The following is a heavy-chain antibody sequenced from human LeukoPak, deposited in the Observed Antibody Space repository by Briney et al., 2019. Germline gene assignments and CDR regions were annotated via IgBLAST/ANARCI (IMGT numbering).Heavy chain of an antibody. CDR1: GGTFSSYA. CDR3: ARDPRLTGTTEEAFDI. Sequence: SVKVSCKASGGTFSSYAISWVRQAPGQGLEWMGRIIPILGIANYAQKFQGRVTITADKSTSTAYMELSSLRSEDTAVYYCARDPRLTGTTEEAFDIWGQGTMVTVSS. J-gene: IGHJ3*02. V-gene: IGHV1-69*04. CDR2: IIPILGIA. D-gene: IGHD1-20*01.